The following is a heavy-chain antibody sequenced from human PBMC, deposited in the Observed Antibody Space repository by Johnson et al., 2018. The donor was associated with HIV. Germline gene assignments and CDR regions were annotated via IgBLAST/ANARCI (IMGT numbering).Heavy chain of an antibody. J-gene: IGHJ3*02. V-gene: IGHV3-30*03. D-gene: IGHD1-26*01. CDR1: GFTFSSYG. CDR2: ISYDGLNE. Sequence: VQLVESGGGVVQPGRSLRLSCAASGFTFSSYGMHWVRQAPGKGLQWVAVISYDGLNENYPDSVKRRFTISRDNSKNTLYLQVNSLRPEDTAVFYCARALTGSYSRDAFDIWGQGTMVSVSS. CDR3: ARALTGSYSRDAFDI.